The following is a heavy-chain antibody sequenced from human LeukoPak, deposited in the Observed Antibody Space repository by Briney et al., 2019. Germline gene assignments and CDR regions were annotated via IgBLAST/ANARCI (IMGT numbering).Heavy chain of an antibody. CDR3: ASDDYDFWSGYYTN. CDR2: ISSSGSTI. J-gene: IGHJ4*02. Sequence: GGSLRLSCAASGFTFSDYYMSWIRQAPGKGLEWVSYISSSGSTIYYADSVKGRFTISRDNAKNSLYLQMNSLRTEDTAVYYCASDDYDFWSGYYTNWGQGTLVTVSS. CDR1: GFTFSDYY. D-gene: IGHD3-3*01. V-gene: IGHV3-11*04.